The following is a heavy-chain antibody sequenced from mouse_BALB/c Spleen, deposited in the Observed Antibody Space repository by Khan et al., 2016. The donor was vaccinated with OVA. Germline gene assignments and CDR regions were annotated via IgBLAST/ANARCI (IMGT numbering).Heavy chain of an antibody. CDR2: INTETGEP. D-gene: IGHD2-14*01. CDR1: GYTFTDYL. V-gene: IGHV9-2-1*01. Sequence: QIQLVQSGPELKKPGETVKISCKASGYTFTDYLMHWVKQAPGKGLKWMGWINTETGEPTYADDFKGRFAFSLETSASTAYLQINNLKNEDTATNFCTRERYDYFDYWGQGTTLTVSS. J-gene: IGHJ2*01. CDR3: TRERYDYFDY.